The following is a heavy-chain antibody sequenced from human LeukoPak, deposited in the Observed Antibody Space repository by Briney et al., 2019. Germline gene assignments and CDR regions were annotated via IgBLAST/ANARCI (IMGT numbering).Heavy chain of an antibody. D-gene: IGHD5-18*01. Sequence: SETLSLTCTVSGGSISSYYWSWIRQPPGKGLEWIGYIYYSGSTNYNPSLKSRVTISVDTSKNQFSLKLSSVTAADTAVYYCAREGRGYSYGFDYWGQGTLVTVSS. CDR2: IYYSGST. V-gene: IGHV4-59*01. CDR3: AREGRGYSYGFDY. J-gene: IGHJ4*02. CDR1: GGSISSYY.